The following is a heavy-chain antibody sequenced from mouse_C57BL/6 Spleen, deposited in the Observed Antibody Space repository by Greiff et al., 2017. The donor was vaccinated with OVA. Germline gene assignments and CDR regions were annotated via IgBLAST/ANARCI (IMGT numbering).Heavy chain of an antibody. Sequence: QVQLKESGAELVRPGASVTLSCKASGYTFTDYEMHWVKQTPVHGLEWIGAIDPETGGTAYNQKFKGKAILTADKSSSTAYMELRSLTSEDSAVYYCTRGGRLGLFAYWGQGTLVTVSA. CDR3: TRGGRLGLFAY. CDR2: IDPETGGT. CDR1: GYTFTDYE. V-gene: IGHV1-15*01. J-gene: IGHJ3*01. D-gene: IGHD4-1*01.